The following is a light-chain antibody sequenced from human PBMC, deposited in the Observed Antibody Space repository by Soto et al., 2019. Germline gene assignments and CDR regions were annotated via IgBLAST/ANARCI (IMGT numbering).Light chain of an antibody. CDR2: LNSDGSH. CDR3: QTWGTGIEV. V-gene: IGLV4-69*01. J-gene: IGLJ3*02. CDR1: SGHSSYT. Sequence: QLVLIQSPSASASLGASVKLTCTLSSGHSSYTIAWHQQQPEKGPRYLMTLNSDGSHSKGDGIPDRFSGSSSGAERYLSISSLQSEDEADYYCQTWGTGIEVFGGGTKLTVL.